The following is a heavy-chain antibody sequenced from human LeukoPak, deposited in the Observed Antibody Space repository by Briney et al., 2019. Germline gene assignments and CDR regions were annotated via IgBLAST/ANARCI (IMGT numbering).Heavy chain of an antibody. CDR3: VKDFGRNLGGPGY. D-gene: IGHD3-10*01. CDR2: ISGDGGAT. CDR1: GFSFSTYT. Sequence: GGSLRFSCAASGFSFSTYTMAWVRQAPGGGLEWVSAISGDGGATYYADAVKGRFAISRDNSKSTLYLQMNSLRAEDTAMYYCVKDFGRNLGGPGYWGRGTLVTVSS. J-gene: IGHJ4*02. V-gene: IGHV3-23*01.